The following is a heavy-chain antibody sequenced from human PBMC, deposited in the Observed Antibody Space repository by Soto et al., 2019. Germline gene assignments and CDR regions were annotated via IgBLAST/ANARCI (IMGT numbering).Heavy chain of an antibody. Sequence: QVQLVQSAPEVKKPGAAVKVSCKASGYTFTTYYIHWVRQAPGQGLEWMGSISAYNGYTDYAQKVQDRVTMTTETSTSTAYMELRSLRSDDTAIYYCARETDWAYFPHWGQGTLVTVSS. V-gene: IGHV1-18*01. J-gene: IGHJ1*01. CDR1: GYTFTTYY. CDR2: ISAYNGYT. CDR3: ARETDWAYFPH. D-gene: IGHD3-9*01.